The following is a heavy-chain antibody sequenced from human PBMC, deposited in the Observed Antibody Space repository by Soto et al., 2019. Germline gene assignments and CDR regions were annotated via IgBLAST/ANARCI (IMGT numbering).Heavy chain of an antibody. CDR2: IDWDDDK. Sequence: SGPTLVNPTQTLTLTCTFSGFSLSTSGMCVSWIRQPPGKALEWLARIDWDDDKYYSTSLKTRLTISKDTSKNQVVLTMTNMDPVDTATYYCARIRDSGSYYVDGWYYFDYWGQGTLVTVPQ. J-gene: IGHJ4*02. D-gene: IGHD1-26*01. CDR1: GFSLSTSGMC. V-gene: IGHV2-70*11. CDR3: ARIRDSGSYYVDGWYYFDY.